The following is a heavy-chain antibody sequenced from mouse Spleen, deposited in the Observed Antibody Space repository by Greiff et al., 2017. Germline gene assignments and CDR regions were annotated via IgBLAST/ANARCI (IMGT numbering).Heavy chain of an antibody. Sequence: VQLQQSGAELVRPGASVKLSCKASGYTFTDYYINWVKQRPGQGLEWIARIYPGSGNTYYNEKFKGKATLTAEKSSSTAYMQLSSLTSEDSAVYFCARDRYYDYEEFAYWGQGTLVTVSA. CDR2: IYPGSGNT. CDR3: ARDRYYDYEEFAY. J-gene: IGHJ3*01. CDR1: GYTFTDYY. D-gene: IGHD2-4*01. V-gene: IGHV1-76*01.